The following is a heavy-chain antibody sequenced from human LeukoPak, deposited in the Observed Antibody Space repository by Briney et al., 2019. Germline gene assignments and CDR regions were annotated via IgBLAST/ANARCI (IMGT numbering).Heavy chain of an antibody. CDR2: IKSDGST. D-gene: IGHD3-22*01. V-gene: IGHV3-74*01. CDR1: GFTFSSYW. CDR3: ARAPSEIGGYYPEYFRH. Sequence: GGSLRLSCAASGFTFSSYWMHWVRQAPGKGLVWVSRIKSDGSTNYADSVKGRFTISRDNAKNTVSLQMNSLRAEDTGVYYCARAPSEIGGYYPEYFRHWGQGILVTVSS. J-gene: IGHJ1*01.